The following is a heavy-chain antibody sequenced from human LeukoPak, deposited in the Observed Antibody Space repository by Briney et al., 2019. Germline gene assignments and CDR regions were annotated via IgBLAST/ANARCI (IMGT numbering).Heavy chain of an antibody. J-gene: IGHJ5*02. D-gene: IGHD3-10*01. CDR2: IYYSGST. CDR1: GVSISSGDYY. Sequence: SETLSLTCTVSGVSISSGDYYWSWIRQPPGKGLEWIGYIYYSGSTYYNPSLKSRVTISVDTSKNQFSLKLSSVTAADTAVYYCARDGVYYGTGSYSPSWGQGTLVTVSS. CDR3: ARDGVYYGTGSYSPS. V-gene: IGHV4-30-4*01.